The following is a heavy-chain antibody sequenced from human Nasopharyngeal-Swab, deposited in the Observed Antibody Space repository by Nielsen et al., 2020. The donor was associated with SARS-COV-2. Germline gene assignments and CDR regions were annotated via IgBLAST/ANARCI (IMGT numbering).Heavy chain of an antibody. D-gene: IGHD6-13*01. CDR2: IKQDGSEK. V-gene: IGHV3-7*04. CDR3: ARDGRQQRRPEGLFDP. J-gene: IGHJ5*02. Sequence: GESLKISCAASGFTFSSYWMSWVRQAPGKGLEWVANIKQDGSEKYYVDSVKGRFTISRDNAKNSLYLQMNSLRAEDTAVYYCARDGRQQRRPEGLFDPWGQGTLVTVSS. CDR1: GFTFSSYW.